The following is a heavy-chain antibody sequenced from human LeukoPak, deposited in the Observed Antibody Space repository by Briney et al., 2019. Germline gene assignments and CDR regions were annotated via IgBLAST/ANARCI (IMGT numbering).Heavy chain of an antibody. J-gene: IGHJ6*02. V-gene: IGHV4-59*01. CDR2: IYYSGST. Sequence: PSETLSLTCTVSGGSISSYYWSWIRQPPGKGLEWIGYIYYSGSTNYNPSLKSRVTISVDTSKNQFSLKLSSVTAADTAVYYCARDNRPLDGSGSFSGMDVWGQGTTVTVSS. CDR3: ARDNRPLDGSGSFSGMDV. D-gene: IGHD3-10*01. CDR1: GGSISSYY.